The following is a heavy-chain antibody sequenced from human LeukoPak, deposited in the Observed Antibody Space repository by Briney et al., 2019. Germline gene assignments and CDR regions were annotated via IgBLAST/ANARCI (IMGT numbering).Heavy chain of an antibody. CDR2: INPSGGST. CDR3: ARSLYTGSDWFY. J-gene: IGHJ4*02. Sequence: ASVKVSCKVSGYTLTELSMHWVRQAPGQGLEWMGIINPSGGSTSYAQKFQGRVTMTRDTSTSTVYMELSRLRSDDTAIYYCARSLYTGSDWFYWGQGTLVTVSS. D-gene: IGHD3-3*01. V-gene: IGHV1-46*01. CDR1: GYTLTELS.